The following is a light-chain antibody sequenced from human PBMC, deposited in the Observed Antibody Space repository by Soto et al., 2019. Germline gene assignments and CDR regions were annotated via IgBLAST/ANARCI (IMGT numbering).Light chain of an antibody. CDR1: QSVSSN. CDR2: GAS. J-gene: IGKJ4*01. V-gene: IGKV3-15*01. CDR3: QQYNDWPLT. Sequence: EVVMTQSPATLSVSPGEGATVSCRASQSVSSNLAWYQQNPGQAPRLLIYGASTRATGIPARFSGSGSGTEFTLTISSLQSEDFAVYYCQQYNDWPLTFGGGTKVEIK.